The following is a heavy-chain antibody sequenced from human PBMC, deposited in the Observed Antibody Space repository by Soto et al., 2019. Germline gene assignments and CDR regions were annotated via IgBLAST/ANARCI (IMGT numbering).Heavy chain of an antibody. Sequence: ASVKVSCKASGYTFTGYYMHWVRQAPGQGLEWMGWINPNSGGTNYAQKFQGWVTMTRDTSISTAYMEPSRLRSDDTAVYYCARADLVVVPAAMPYDAFDIWGQGTMVTV. CDR3: ARADLVVVPAAMPYDAFDI. D-gene: IGHD2-2*01. CDR1: GYTFTGYY. J-gene: IGHJ3*02. CDR2: INPNSGGT. V-gene: IGHV1-2*04.